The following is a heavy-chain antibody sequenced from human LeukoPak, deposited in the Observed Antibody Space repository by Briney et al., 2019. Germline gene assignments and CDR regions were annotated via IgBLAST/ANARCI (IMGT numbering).Heavy chain of an antibody. Sequence: GGSLRLSCAASGFAFSSYAMNWVRQAPGKGLEWVSSITSTRSYIYYADSVEGRFTISRDNAKNSLYLQMDSPRAEDTAVYYCARDDGGYCSSSSCYLGWFDPWGQGTLVTVSS. V-gene: IGHV3-21*01. CDR2: ITSTRSYI. CDR3: ARDDGGYCSSSSCYLGWFDP. J-gene: IGHJ5*02. CDR1: GFAFSSYA. D-gene: IGHD2-2*03.